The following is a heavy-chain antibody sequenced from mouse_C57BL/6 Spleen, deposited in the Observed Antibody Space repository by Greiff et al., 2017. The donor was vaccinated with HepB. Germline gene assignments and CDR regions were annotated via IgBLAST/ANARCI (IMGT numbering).Heavy chain of an antibody. D-gene: IGHD2-4*01. CDR2: IYPGDGDT. V-gene: IGHV1-82*01. CDR3: ARSGYYDYDDYAMDY. J-gene: IGHJ4*01. CDR1: GYAFSSSW. Sequence: QVQLKESGPELVKPGASVKISCKASGYAFSSSWMNWVKQRPGKGLEWIGRIYPGDGDTNYNGKFKGKAILTADKSSSTAYMQLSSLTSEDSAVYFCARSGYYDYDDYAMDYWGQGISVTVSS.